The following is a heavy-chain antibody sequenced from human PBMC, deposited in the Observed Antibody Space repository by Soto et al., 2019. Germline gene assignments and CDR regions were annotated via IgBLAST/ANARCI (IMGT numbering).Heavy chain of an antibody. CDR3: ARDLPIVGTTTWDY. D-gene: IGHD1-26*01. V-gene: IGHV1-2*02. CDR2: INPNNGGT. CDR1: GYTFTGYY. J-gene: IGHJ4*02. Sequence: QVQLVQSGAEVKKSGASVMVSCKASGYTFTGYYIHWVRHTPGQGLEWMGWINPNNGGTNYVQKFQGRVTMTRDTSISTAYMELRRLTSDDTAVYDCARDLPIVGTTTWDYWGQGTLVTVSS.